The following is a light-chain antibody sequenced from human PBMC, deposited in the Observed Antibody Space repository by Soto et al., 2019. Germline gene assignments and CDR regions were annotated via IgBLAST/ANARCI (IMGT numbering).Light chain of an antibody. Sequence: EIVLTQSPGTLSLCPGERATLSCRASQSVSSSYLAWYQQKPGQAPRLLIYGTSSRATGIPDRFSGSGSGTDFTLTISRLESEDFAVYYCQQDGSSPPKWTFGQGTKVEIK. V-gene: IGKV3-20*01. J-gene: IGKJ1*01. CDR1: QSVSSSY. CDR2: GTS. CDR3: QQDGSSPPKWT.